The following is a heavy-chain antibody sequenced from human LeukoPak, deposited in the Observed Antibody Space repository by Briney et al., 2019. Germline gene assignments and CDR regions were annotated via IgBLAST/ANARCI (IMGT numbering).Heavy chain of an antibody. V-gene: IGHV4-4*07. Sequence: SETLSLTCTVSGGSISSYYWSWIRQPAGKGLEWIGRIYTSGSTNYNPSLKSRVTTSVGTSKNQFSLKLSSVTAADTAVYYCARVGWLRSPDAFDIWGQGTMVTVSS. CDR3: ARVGWLRSPDAFDI. J-gene: IGHJ3*02. D-gene: IGHD5-12*01. CDR1: GGSISSYY. CDR2: IYTSGST.